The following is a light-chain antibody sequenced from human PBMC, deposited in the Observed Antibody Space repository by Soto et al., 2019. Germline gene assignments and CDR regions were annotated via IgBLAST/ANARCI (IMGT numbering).Light chain of an antibody. J-gene: IGKJ5*01. Sequence: EIVLTQSPGTLSLSPGERATLSCRASQSVSSNYLAWYQQKPGQAPRLLIYGASSRATGIPDRFSGSGSGTDFTLTISRLEPEDFAVYYCQQFGTPITFGQGIRLEIK. V-gene: IGKV3-20*01. CDR1: QSVSSNY. CDR2: GAS. CDR3: QQFGTPIT.